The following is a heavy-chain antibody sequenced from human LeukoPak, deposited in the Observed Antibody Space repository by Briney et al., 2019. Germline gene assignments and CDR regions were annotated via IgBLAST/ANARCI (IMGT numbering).Heavy chain of an antibody. J-gene: IGHJ3*02. CDR2: IYYRGSP. Sequence: SETLSLTCTVSGGPISNSNSGWGWLRGPPGRGLECIGCIYYRGSPYYTPSLKRRLPVSVDTSKNQFSVKLSSVTAADTAMYYCAREDTAMDDAFDIWGQGTAVTVS. CDR1: GGPISNSNSG. V-gene: IGHV4-39*01. D-gene: IGHD5-18*01. CDR3: AREDTAMDDAFDI.